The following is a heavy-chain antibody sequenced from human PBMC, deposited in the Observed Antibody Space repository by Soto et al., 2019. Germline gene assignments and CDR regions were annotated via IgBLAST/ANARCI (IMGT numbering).Heavy chain of an antibody. CDR3: ASEVVVVVAETYHYSNCTVV. V-gene: IGHV6-1*01. Sequence: SQTLSLTCAISGDSVSSNSAAWNWIRQSPSTGLDWLGRTYYRSKWYNDYAGSVKSRITINPDTSKNQFSLQLNSVTPEDTAVYYCASEVVVVVAETYHYSNCTVVWDPGALVTV. CDR1: GDSVSSNSAA. D-gene: IGHD2-15*01. J-gene: IGHJ6*02. CDR2: TYYRSKWYN.